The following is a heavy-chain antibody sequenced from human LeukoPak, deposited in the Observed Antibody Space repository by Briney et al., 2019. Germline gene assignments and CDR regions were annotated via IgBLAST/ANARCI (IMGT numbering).Heavy chain of an antibody. CDR2: ISAYNGNT. Sequence: ASVKVSCKASGYTFTSYGISWVRQAPGQGLEWMGWISAYNGNTNYAQKLQGRVTMTTDTSTSTAYMELRSLRSDDTAVYYCARTHKPYYYDSSGYYVLGYWGQGTLVIVSS. D-gene: IGHD3-22*01. V-gene: IGHV1-18*01. J-gene: IGHJ4*02. CDR1: GYTFTSYG. CDR3: ARTHKPYYYDSSGYYVLGY.